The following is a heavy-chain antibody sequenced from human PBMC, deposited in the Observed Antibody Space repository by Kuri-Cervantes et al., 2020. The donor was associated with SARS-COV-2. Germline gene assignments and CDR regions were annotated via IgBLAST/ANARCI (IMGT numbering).Heavy chain of an antibody. V-gene: IGHV1-18*04. D-gene: IGHD6-19*01. CDR1: GYTFTGYY. J-gene: IGHJ4*02. CDR2: ISVNNGNT. CDR3: ARVPIYLGVAGKLAY. Sequence: ASVKVSCKASGYTFTGYYMHWVRQAPGQGLEWMGWISVNNGNTNYAQKLQGRVNMTTDTTTSTAYMELRSLRSDDTAVYYCARVPIYLGVAGKLAYWGQGTLVTVSS.